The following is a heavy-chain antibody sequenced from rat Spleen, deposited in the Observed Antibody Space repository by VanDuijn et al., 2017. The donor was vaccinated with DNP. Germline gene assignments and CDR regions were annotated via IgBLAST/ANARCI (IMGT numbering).Heavy chain of an antibody. J-gene: IGHJ2*01. Sequence: EVQLVESGGDLVQPGRSLKLFCAASGFTFSDYYMAWFRQAPRKGLEWVAYIRYDGGYTKYGDSVKGRFSVSRDNAKSTLYLQMDSLRSEDTATYYCARPDHWGQGVMVTVSS. CDR1: GFTFSDYY. V-gene: IGHV5-22*01. CDR2: IRYDGGYT. CDR3: ARPDH.